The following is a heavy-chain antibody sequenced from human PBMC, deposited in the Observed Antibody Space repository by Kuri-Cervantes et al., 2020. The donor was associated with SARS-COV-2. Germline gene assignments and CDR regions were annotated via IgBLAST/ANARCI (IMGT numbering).Heavy chain of an antibody. V-gene: IGHV3-15*07. CDR2: IKSKNDGGTT. D-gene: IGHD3-16*01. CDR1: GFTFSNAW. Sequence: GGSLRLSCAASGFTFSNAWMNWVRQAPGKGLEWVGRIKSKNDGGTTDYAAPVEGRFTISRDDSKNTLYLQMNSLKTEDTAVYYCTTVLVFGWFDPWGQGTLVTVSS. J-gene: IGHJ5*02. CDR3: TTVLVFGWFDP.